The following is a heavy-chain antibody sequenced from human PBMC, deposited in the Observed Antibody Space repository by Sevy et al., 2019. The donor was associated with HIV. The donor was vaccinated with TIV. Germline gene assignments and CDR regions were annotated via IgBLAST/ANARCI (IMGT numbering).Heavy chain of an antibody. Sequence: GGSLRLSCAASGFTVTFNSMSWVRQAPGRGLVWVSVIYVGRNTYYADSLKGRFTIFSDSFKDTVDLQMDSLRPEDSGVYYCVRERAGIDHWGQGTLVTVSS. CDR2: IYVGRNT. J-gene: IGHJ4*02. V-gene: IGHV3-53*01. D-gene: IGHD6-19*01. CDR3: VRERAGIDH. CDR1: GFTVTFNS.